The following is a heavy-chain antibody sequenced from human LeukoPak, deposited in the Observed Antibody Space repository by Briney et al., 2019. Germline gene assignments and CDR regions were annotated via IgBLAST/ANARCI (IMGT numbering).Heavy chain of an antibody. CDR2: IYSGGST. V-gene: IGHV3-53*04. J-gene: IGHJ4*02. CDR3: ARVRPGYQSHYFDY. Sequence: GGSLRLSCAASGFTVSSNYMSWVRQAPGKGLEWVSVIYSGGSTYYADSVKGRFTISRHNSKNTLYLQMNSLRAEDTAVYYCARVRPGYQSHYFDYWGQGTLVTVSS. CDR1: GFTVSSNY. D-gene: IGHD6-25*01.